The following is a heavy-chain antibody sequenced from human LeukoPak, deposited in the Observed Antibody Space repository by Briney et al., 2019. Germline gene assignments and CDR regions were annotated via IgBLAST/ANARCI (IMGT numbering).Heavy chain of an antibody. CDR3: ARGATDGYNF. Sequence: GGSLRLSCAASGFTFSYYWMSWVRQAPGKGLEWVANIKPDGSEQYYVDSVKGRFAISRDNAKNSLFLHMNSLRAEDTAVYYCARGATDGYNFWAQGALVTVSS. D-gene: IGHD5-24*01. J-gene: IGHJ4*02. CDR2: IKPDGSEQ. CDR1: GFTFSYYW. V-gene: IGHV3-7*05.